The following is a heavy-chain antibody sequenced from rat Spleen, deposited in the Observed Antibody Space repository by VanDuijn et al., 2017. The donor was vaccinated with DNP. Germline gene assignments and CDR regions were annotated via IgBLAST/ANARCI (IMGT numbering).Heavy chain of an antibody. D-gene: IGHD1-12*02. J-gene: IGHJ2*01. CDR1: GFTFSNYY. Sequence: EVQLVESGGGLVQPGRSLKLSCAASGFTFSNYYMAWVRQAPKKGLEWVATISPSGSRTYYPDSVKGRFTISRENAKSSLYLQMNSLTSEDTATYYCVRPDYYDGSYPHYWGQGVMVTVSS. CDR3: VRPDYYDGSYPHY. CDR2: ISPSGSRT. V-gene: IGHV5-22*01.